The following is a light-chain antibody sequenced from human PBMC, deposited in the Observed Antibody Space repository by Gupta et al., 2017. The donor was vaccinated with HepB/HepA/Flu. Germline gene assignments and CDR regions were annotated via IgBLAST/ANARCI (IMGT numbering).Light chain of an antibody. V-gene: IGKV3-11*01. Sequence: EIVLTQSPATLSLSPGERATLSCRASQSVSSYLAWYQQKPGQAPRLLIYDASNRATGIPARFSGSGSGTDFTLTISSLEPEDFAIYYCQQRSHGATFGGGTKVEIK. CDR2: DAS. J-gene: IGKJ4*01. CDR3: QQRSHGAT. CDR1: QSVSSY.